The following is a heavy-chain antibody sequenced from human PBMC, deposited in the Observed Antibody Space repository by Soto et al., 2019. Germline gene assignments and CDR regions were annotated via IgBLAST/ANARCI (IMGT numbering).Heavy chain of an antibody. Sequence: GGSLRLSCAASGFTFSSYGMHWVRQAPGKGLEWVAVIWYDGDNKYYADSVKGRFTISRDNSKNTLYLQMNSLRAEDTAVYYCARDGVWELLLSRSVIYYLDYWGQGTLVTVAA. V-gene: IGHV3-33*01. D-gene: IGHD1-26*01. J-gene: IGHJ4*02. CDR2: IWYDGDNK. CDR3: ARDGVWELLLSRSVIYYLDY. CDR1: GFTFSSYG.